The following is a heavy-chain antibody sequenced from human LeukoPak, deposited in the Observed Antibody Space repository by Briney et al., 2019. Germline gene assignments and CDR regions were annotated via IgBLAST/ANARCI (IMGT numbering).Heavy chain of an antibody. D-gene: IGHD1-26*01. Sequence: GGSLRLSCAASGFTVSSNYMSWVRQAPGKGLEWVSVIYSGGSTYYADSVKGRFTISRDNSKNTLYLQMNSLRAKDTAVYYCARIVGATYEVDYWGQGTLVTVSS. CDR2: IYSGGST. V-gene: IGHV3-66*01. CDR1: GFTVSSNY. CDR3: ARIVGATYEVDY. J-gene: IGHJ4*02.